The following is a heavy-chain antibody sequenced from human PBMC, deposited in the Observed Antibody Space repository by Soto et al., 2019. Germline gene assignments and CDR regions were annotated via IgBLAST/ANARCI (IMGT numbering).Heavy chain of an antibody. CDR2: INHSGST. D-gene: IGHD3-3*01. CDR3: ARGGXITIFGVVIIHYYGMDV. Sequence: PSETLSLTCPVYGGSFSSYYWSWIRQPPGKGLEWIGEINHSGSTNYNPSLKSRVTISVDTSKNQFSLKLSSVAAADTAVYYCARGGXITIFGVVIIHYYGMDVWGPGTTVTVSS. V-gene: IGHV4-34*01. CDR1: GGSFSSYY. J-gene: IGHJ6*02.